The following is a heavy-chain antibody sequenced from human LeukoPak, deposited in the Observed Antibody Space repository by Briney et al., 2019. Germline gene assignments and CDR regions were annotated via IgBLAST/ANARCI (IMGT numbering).Heavy chain of an antibody. V-gene: IGHV3-30*02. Sequence: GGSLRLSCAASGFTFSSYGMHWVRQATGKGLEWVAFIRYDGSNKYYADSVKGRFTISRDNSKNTLYLQMNSLRAEDTAVYYCAKPPRFLEGYYFDYWGQGTLVTVSS. CDR3: AKPPRFLEGYYFDY. CDR1: GFTFSSYG. CDR2: IRYDGSNK. J-gene: IGHJ4*02. D-gene: IGHD3-16*01.